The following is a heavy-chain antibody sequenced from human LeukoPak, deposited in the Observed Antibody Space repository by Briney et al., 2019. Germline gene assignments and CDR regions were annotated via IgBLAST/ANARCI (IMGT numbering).Heavy chain of an antibody. J-gene: IGHJ4*02. CDR2: IYYSGST. V-gene: IGHV4-59*01. CDR3: ARRSANESIDY. Sequence: SETLSLTCTVSGGSISSYYWSWIRQPPGKGLEWIGYIYYSGSTNYNPSLKSRVTISVDTSKNQFSLKLSSVTAVDTAVYYCARRSANESIDYWGQGTLVTVSS. CDR1: GGSISSYY.